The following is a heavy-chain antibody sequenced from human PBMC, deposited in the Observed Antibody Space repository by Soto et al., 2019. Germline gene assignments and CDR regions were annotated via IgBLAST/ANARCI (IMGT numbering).Heavy chain of an antibody. D-gene: IGHD3-22*01. Sequence: GGSLRLSCVASGLTFSSYRLNWVRQAPGKGLEWVSSIRSRTSYIHPADSLTGRFTITRDNAKNSLYLQMNSLRAEDTAVYYCARGDYYDSSGYPGYWGQGTLVTASS. CDR1: GLTFSSYR. CDR2: IRSRTSYI. J-gene: IGHJ4*02. V-gene: IGHV3-21*01. CDR3: ARGDYYDSSGYPGY.